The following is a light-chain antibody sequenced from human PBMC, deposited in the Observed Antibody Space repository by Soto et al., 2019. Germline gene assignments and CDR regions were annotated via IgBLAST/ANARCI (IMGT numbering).Light chain of an antibody. CDR1: QTISSW. CDR3: QQYDNLPIT. J-gene: IGKJ5*01. Sequence: DIQMTQSPSTLSGSVGDRVTITCRASQTISSWLAWYQQKPGKAPKLLIYDASNLETGVPSRFSGSGSGTDFTFTISSLQHEDIATYYCQQYDNLPITFGQGTRLEIK. V-gene: IGKV1-33*01. CDR2: DAS.